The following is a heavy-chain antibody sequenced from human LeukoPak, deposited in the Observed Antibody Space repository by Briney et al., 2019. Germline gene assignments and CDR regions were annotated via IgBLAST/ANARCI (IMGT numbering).Heavy chain of an antibody. Sequence: GGSLRLSCAASGFTFSSYWMSWVRQAPGKGLEWVANIKQDGSEKYYVDSVKGRFTISRDNAKNSLYLQMNSLRAEDTAVYYCAREKYDFWSGYYFNIYYFDYWGQGTLVTVSS. CDR3: AREKYDFWSGYYFNIYYFDY. CDR2: IKQDGSEK. J-gene: IGHJ4*02. CDR1: GFTFSSYW. D-gene: IGHD3-3*01. V-gene: IGHV3-7*01.